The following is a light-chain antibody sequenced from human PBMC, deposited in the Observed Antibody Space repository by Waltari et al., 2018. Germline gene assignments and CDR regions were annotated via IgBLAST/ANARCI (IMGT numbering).Light chain of an antibody. CDR1: QTVSSNY. Sequence: EIVLTQSPGTLSLSPGERATLSCRASQTVSSNYLAWYQQKPGQAPRLLIYDASSRATGIPDRFSGSGSGTDFTLTISRLEPEDFVMYYCQEHGSSRTFGQGTNLEIK. CDR2: DAS. CDR3: QEHGSSRT. J-gene: IGKJ2*01. V-gene: IGKV3-20*01.